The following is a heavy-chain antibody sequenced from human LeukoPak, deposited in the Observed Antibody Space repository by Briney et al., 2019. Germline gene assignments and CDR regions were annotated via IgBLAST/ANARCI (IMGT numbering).Heavy chain of an antibody. Sequence: NPGGSLRLCCAASGFTFSSYGMHWVRQAPGKGLEWVAFIRYDVSNKYYADSVKGRFTISRDNSKNTLYLQMNSLRAEDTAMYYCAKDLLTCRAPEWFGELFCPHAFDIWGQGTMVTVSS. J-gene: IGHJ3*02. D-gene: IGHD3-10*01. V-gene: IGHV3-30*02. CDR1: GFTFSSYG. CDR3: AKDLLTCRAPEWFGELFCPHAFDI. CDR2: IRYDVSNK.